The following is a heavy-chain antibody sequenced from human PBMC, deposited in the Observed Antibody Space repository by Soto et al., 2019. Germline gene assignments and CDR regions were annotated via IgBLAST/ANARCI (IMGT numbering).Heavy chain of an antibody. Sequence: SETLSLTCTVSVGSISSYYWSWIRQPPGKGLEWIGYIYYSGSTNYNPSLKSRVTISVDTSKNQFSLKLSSVTAADTAVYYCARVGGGKYCSGGSCPLDYWGQGTLVTVSS. V-gene: IGHV4-59*01. CDR2: IYYSGST. CDR3: ARVGGGKYCSGGSCPLDY. J-gene: IGHJ4*02. CDR1: VGSISSYY. D-gene: IGHD2-15*01.